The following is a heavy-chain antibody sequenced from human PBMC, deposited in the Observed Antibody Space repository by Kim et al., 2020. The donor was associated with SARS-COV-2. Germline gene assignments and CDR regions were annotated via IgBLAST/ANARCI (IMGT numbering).Heavy chain of an antibody. CDR2: ISWNSGSI. D-gene: IGHD6-19*01. CDR3: AKARIAVAGTDFDY. CDR1: GFTFGDYA. V-gene: IGHV3-9*01. J-gene: IGHJ4*02. Sequence: GGSLRLSCAASGFTFGDYAMHWVRQAPGKGLEWVSGISWNSGSIGYADSVKGRFTISRDNAKNSLYLQMNSLRAEDTALYYCAKARIAVAGTDFDYWGQGTLVTVSS.